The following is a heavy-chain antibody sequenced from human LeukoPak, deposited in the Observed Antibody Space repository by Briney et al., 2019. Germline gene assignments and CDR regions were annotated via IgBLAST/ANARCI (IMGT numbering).Heavy chain of an antibody. D-gene: IGHD1-26*01. Sequence: ASVKVSCKASGFTFTSSAVLWVRQARGQRLEWIGWIVVGSGNTNYAQKFQERVTITRDMSTSTAYMELSSLRSEDTAAYYCAADGNRGSYPFDYWGQGTLVTVSS. CDR1: GFTFTSSA. CDR2: IVVGSGNT. J-gene: IGHJ4*02. CDR3: AADGNRGSYPFDY. V-gene: IGHV1-58*01.